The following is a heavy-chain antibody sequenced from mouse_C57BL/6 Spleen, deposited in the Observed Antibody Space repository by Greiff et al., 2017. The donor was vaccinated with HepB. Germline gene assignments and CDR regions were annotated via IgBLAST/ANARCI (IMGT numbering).Heavy chain of an antibody. V-gene: IGHV1-15*01. CDR3: TRSGSSGPSWFAY. Sequence: QVQLQQSGAELVRPGASVTLSCKASGYTFTDYEMHWVKQTPVHGLEWIGAIDPETGGTAYNQKFKGKAILTADKSSSTAYMELRSLTSEDSAVYYRTRSGSSGPSWFAYWGQGTLVTVSA. D-gene: IGHD3-2*02. CDR2: IDPETGGT. CDR1: GYTFTDYE. J-gene: IGHJ3*01.